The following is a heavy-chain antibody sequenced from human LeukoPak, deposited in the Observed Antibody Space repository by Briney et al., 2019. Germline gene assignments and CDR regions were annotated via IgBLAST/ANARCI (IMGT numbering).Heavy chain of an antibody. CDR2: ISAYGNT. D-gene: IGHD3-22*01. Sequence: ASVKVSCKASGYSFTSYYMQWVRQAPGQGLEWMGLISAYGNTNYAQNLQGRVTMTTDTSTSTAYMELRSLRSDDTAVYYCARVIIGYYFDYWGQGTLVTVSS. J-gene: IGHJ4*02. CDR1: GYSFTSYY. V-gene: IGHV1-18*04. CDR3: ARVIIGYYFDY.